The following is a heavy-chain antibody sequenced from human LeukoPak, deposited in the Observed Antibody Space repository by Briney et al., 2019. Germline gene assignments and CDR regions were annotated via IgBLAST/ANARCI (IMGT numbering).Heavy chain of an antibody. CDR3: AREGLITVVRGVNFGY. J-gene: IGHJ4*02. Sequence: SETLSLTCTVSGGSISSSSYYWGWIRQPPGKGLEWIGSIYYSGGSYYNPSLKSRVTISVDTSKNQFSLRLTSVAAADTAVYFCAREGLITVVRGVNFGYWGQGTLVSVSS. V-gene: IGHV4-39*02. D-gene: IGHD3-10*01. CDR1: GGSISSSSYY. CDR2: IYYSGGS.